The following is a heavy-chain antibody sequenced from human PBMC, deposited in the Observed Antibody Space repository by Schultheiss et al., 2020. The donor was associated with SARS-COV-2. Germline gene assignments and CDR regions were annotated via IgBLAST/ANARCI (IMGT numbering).Heavy chain of an antibody. D-gene: IGHD3-16*01. Sequence: GGSLRLSCAASGFTFSSYAMHWVRQAPGKGLEWVAVISYDGSNKYYADSVKGRFTISRDNSKNTLYLQMNSLRAEDTAVYYCARGDRGGGDYGMDVWGQGTTVTVSS. CDR1: GFTFSSYA. V-gene: IGHV3-30*04. CDR3: ARGDRGGGDYGMDV. CDR2: ISYDGSNK. J-gene: IGHJ6*02.